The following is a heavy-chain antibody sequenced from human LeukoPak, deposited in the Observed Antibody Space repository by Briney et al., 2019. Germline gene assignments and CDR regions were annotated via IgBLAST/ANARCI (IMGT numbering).Heavy chain of an antibody. Sequence: ASVKVSCKASGGTFSSYAISWVRQAPGQGLEWMGGIIPIFGTANYAQKFQGRVTITADESTSTVYMELSSLRSEDTAVYYCARDFIVLMVYESGYYGMDVWGQGTTVTVSS. D-gene: IGHD2-8*01. CDR2: IIPIFGTA. CDR3: ARDFIVLMVYESGYYGMDV. J-gene: IGHJ6*02. V-gene: IGHV1-69*13. CDR1: GGTFSSYA.